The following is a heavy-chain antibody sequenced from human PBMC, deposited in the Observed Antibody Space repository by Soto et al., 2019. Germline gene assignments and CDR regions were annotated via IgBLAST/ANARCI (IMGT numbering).Heavy chain of an antibody. CDR3: VPGSSGTRGEDS. D-gene: IGHD3-10*01. CDR2: VSEYGDVT. CDR1: GLTLSNHA. Sequence: GGSLRLSCAASGLTLSNHAMTWVRQAPGKGLDWVSTVSEYGDVTYYADSVRGRFTISRDNSKNTLYLQLNNLRVEDTAVYYCVPGSSGTRGEDSWGPGVVVTVSS. J-gene: IGHJ4*02. V-gene: IGHV3-23*01.